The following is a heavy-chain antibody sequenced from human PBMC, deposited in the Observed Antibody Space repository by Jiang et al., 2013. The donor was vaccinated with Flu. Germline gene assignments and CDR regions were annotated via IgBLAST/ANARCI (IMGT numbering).Heavy chain of an antibody. V-gene: IGHV3-21*01. CDR2: ISSSSSYI. D-gene: IGHD3-22*01. J-gene: IGHJ4*02. CDR3: ARVVYYDSSGDNFDY. Sequence: WVSSISSSSSYIYYADSVKGRFTISRDNAKNSLYLQMNSLRAEDTAVYYCARVVYYDSSGDNFDYWGQGTLVTVSS.